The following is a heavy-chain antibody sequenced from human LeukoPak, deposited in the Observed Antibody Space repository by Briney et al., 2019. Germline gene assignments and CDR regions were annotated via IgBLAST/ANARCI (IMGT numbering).Heavy chain of an antibody. CDR2: IYYTGNT. V-gene: IGHV4-38-2*02. J-gene: IGHJ4*02. Sequence: PSETLSLTCSVSGDSIIGYYWGWIRQPPGKGLEWIGNIYYTGNTYYNSSLKSRVTISVDTSKNQFSLKLSSVTAADTAVYYCARVDCSFTSCYLDYWGQGTLVTVSS. CDR3: ARVDCSFTSCYLDY. D-gene: IGHD2-15*01. CDR1: GDSIIGYY.